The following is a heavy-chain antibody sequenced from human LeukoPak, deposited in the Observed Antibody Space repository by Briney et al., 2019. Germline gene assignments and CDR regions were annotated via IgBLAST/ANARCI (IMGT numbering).Heavy chain of an antibody. V-gene: IGHV3-23*01. D-gene: IGHD1-26*01. J-gene: IGHJ4*02. CDR1: GFTFSNYA. CDR3: ARERAEEWETRFLDY. Sequence: GGSLRLSCAASGFTFSNYAMIWVRQAPGKGLEWVSSISGRGGSTYYAGSVKGRFTISRDNSKNTLHLQMNSLRAEDTAVYYCARERAEEWETRFLDYWGQGTLVTVSS. CDR2: ISGRGGST.